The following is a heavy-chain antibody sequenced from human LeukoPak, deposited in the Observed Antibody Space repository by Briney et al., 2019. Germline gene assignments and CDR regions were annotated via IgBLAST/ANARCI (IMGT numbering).Heavy chain of an antibody. CDR1: GGSVSSHY. CDR2: IYYSGST. Sequence: TSETLSLTWTVSGGSVSSHYWSWIRQPPGKGLEWIGYIYYSGSTNYNPSLTSRVTISVDTSKHQFSLKLRSVTAADPAVYYCATGSLYYDILTGYSNDAFDIWGQGTMATVSS. J-gene: IGHJ3*02. CDR3: ATGSLYYDILTGYSNDAFDI. V-gene: IGHV4-59*02. D-gene: IGHD3-9*01.